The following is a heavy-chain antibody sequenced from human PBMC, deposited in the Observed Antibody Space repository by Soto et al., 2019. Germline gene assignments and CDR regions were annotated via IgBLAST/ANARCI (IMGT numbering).Heavy chain of an antibody. D-gene: IGHD4-17*01. V-gene: IGHV4-31*03. CDR1: GGSISSGGYY. Sequence: QVQLQESGPGLVKPSQTLSLTCTVSGGSISSGGYYWSWIRQHPGKGLEWIGYIYYSGSTYYNPSLKGRVTISVDTSKNQFSLKLSSVTAADTAVYYCARGGDEGGVFDYWGQGTLVTVSS. CDR3: ARGGDEGGVFDY. J-gene: IGHJ4*02. CDR2: IYYSGST.